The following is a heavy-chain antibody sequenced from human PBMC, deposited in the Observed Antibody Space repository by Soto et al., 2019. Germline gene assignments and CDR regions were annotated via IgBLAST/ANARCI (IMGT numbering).Heavy chain of an antibody. D-gene: IGHD6-13*01. J-gene: IGHJ5*02. CDR3: AHLIGGNRAAAGGFDP. CDR2: IYWDDDK. V-gene: IGHV2-5*02. Sequence: QITLKESGPTLVKPTQTLTLTCTFSGFSLSTSGVGVGWIRQPPGKALEWLALIYWDDDKRYSPSLKSRLTITKDTSKNQVVLTMNNMDPVDTATYYCAHLIGGNRAAAGGFDPWGQGTLVTVSS. CDR1: GFSLSTSGVG.